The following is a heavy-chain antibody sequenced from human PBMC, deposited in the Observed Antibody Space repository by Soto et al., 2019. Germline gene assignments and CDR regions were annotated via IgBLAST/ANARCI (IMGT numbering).Heavy chain of an antibody. CDR2: ISACNGNT. V-gene: IGHV1-18*01. CDR1: GYTFTSYG. Sequence: ASVKVSCKASGYTFTSYGISWVRQAPGQGLEWMGWISACNGNTNYAQKLQGRVTMTTDTSTSTAYMELRSLRSDDTAVYYCAREGCCSSTSCYTPYYYYYGMDVWGQGTTVTVSS. CDR3: AREGCCSSTSCYTPYYYYYGMDV. D-gene: IGHD2-2*02. J-gene: IGHJ6*02.